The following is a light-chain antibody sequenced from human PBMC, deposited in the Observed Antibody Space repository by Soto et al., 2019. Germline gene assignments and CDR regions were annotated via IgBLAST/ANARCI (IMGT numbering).Light chain of an antibody. CDR1: QDINKF. Sequence: IQLTQSPSPLSASVGDRVTITCRASQDINKFLAWFQQNPGKAPKLLVYSASTLQSAVPSRFSGSGSRTDFALPISSRQPEDFATYYCQQLKTYPYTFGQGTKLEIK. CDR3: QQLKTYPYT. V-gene: IGKV1-9*01. CDR2: SAS. J-gene: IGKJ2*01.